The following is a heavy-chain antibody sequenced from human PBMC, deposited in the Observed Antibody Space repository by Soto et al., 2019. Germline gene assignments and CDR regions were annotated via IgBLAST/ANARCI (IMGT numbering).Heavy chain of an antibody. CDR2: ISCSTSYI. D-gene: IGHD3-22*01. CDR1: GFTFSSYS. V-gene: IGHV3-21*01. J-gene: IGHJ6*02. Sequence: EVQLVESGGGLVKPGGSLRLSCAASGFTFSSYSMNWVRQAPGKGLEWVSSISCSTSYIYYADSVKGRFTISRDNAKNSLDLQMNSLRAEDPAVYYCARVVDYCDPYYYYGMDVWGQGTTVTVSS. CDR3: ARVVDYCDPYYYYGMDV.